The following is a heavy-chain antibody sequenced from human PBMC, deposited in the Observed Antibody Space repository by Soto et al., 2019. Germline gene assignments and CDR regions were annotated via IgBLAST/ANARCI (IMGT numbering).Heavy chain of an antibody. J-gene: IGHJ6*02. Sequence: EVQLVESGGGLVKPGGSLRLSRAASGFTFSSYSMNWVRQAPGKGLEWVSSISSSSSYIYYADSVKGRFTISRDNAKNSLYLQMNSLRAEDTAVYYCARWSVVTIFGVVTYYGMDVWGQGTTVTVSS. CDR1: GFTFSSYS. CDR3: ARWSVVTIFGVVTYYGMDV. CDR2: ISSSSSYI. V-gene: IGHV3-21*01. D-gene: IGHD3-3*01.